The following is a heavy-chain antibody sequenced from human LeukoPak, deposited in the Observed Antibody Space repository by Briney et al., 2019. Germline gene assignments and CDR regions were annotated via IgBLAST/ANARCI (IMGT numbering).Heavy chain of an antibody. CDR3: ARHGGGGESYPRVFDY. J-gene: IGHJ4*02. CDR2: IYYSGST. V-gene: IGHV4-59*08. Sequence: SETLSLTCTASGGSISPYYWSWIRRPPGKGLEWIGYIYYSGSTNYNPSLKSRVTISVDTSKNQFSLKLSSVTAADTAMYYCARHGGGGESYPRVFDYWGRGNLVTVSS. D-gene: IGHD1-26*01. CDR1: GGSISPYY.